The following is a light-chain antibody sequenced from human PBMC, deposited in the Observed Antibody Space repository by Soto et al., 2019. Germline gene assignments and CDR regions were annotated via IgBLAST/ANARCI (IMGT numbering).Light chain of an antibody. CDR2: DAS. Sequence: EIVLTQSPDTLSLSPGERATLSCRASQSVRSSLAWYQQKPGQAPRLLTYDASNRATGIPARFSGSGSGTDFTLTISSLEPEDFAVYYCQQRSNWPPEVTFGPGTKVDIK. J-gene: IGKJ3*01. V-gene: IGKV3-11*01. CDR1: QSVRSS. CDR3: QQRSNWPPEVT.